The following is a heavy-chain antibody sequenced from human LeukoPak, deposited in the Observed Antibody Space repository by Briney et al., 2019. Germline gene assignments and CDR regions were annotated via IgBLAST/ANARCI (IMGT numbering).Heavy chain of an antibody. D-gene: IGHD6-19*01. V-gene: IGHV3-30*04. CDR3: AKELAEQWLVLDDAFDI. CDR1: GFTFSSYA. CDR2: ISYDGRNE. J-gene: IGHJ3*02. Sequence: GGSLRLSCAAAGFTFSSYAMHWVRQAPGKGLEWVAVISYDGRNEFYADSVKGRFTISRDSSNNTLYLRMSSLRAEDTAVYYCAKELAEQWLVLDDAFDIWGQGTMVTVSS.